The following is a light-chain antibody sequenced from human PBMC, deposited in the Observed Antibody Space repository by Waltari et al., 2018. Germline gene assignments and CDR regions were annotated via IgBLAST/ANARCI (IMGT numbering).Light chain of an antibody. Sequence: EIVLTQSPGTLSLSPGERATLSCRASQSLSSSYLAWYQLKPGQAPRLLIFGASTRATGIPDRFSGSGSGTDFTLTISRLEPEDFAVYYCQQYGSSPPYTFGQGTKLEIK. CDR3: QQYGSSPPYT. J-gene: IGKJ2*01. V-gene: IGKV3-20*01. CDR2: GAS. CDR1: QSLSSSY.